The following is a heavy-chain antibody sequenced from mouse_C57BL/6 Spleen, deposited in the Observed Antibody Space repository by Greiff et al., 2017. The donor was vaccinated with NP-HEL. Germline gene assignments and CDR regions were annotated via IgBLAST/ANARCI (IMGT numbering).Heavy chain of an antibody. Sequence: VQLQQSGPELVKPGASVKISCKASGYSFTSYYIHWVKQRPGQGLEWIGWIYPGSGNTKYNEKFKGKATLTAATSSSTAYMQLSSLTSEASAVYYCASRYGSRRYFDVWGTGTTVTVSS. CDR1: GYSFTSYY. D-gene: IGHD1-1*01. CDR3: ASRYGSRRYFDV. CDR2: IYPGSGNT. V-gene: IGHV1-66*01. J-gene: IGHJ1*03.